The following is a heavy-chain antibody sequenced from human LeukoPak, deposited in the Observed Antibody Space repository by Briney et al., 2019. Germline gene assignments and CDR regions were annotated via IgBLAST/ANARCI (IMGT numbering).Heavy chain of an antibody. Sequence: GASVKVSCKASGYTFSSYGISWVRQAPGQGLEWMGWISAYNGNTNYAQKLQGRVTMTTDTSTSTAYMELRSLRSEDTAVYYCARGPTYYDFWSGYYNLFDYWGQGTLVTVSS. CDR3: ARGPTYYDFWSGYYNLFDY. CDR2: ISAYNGNT. D-gene: IGHD3-3*01. V-gene: IGHV1-18*01. J-gene: IGHJ4*02. CDR1: GYTFSSYG.